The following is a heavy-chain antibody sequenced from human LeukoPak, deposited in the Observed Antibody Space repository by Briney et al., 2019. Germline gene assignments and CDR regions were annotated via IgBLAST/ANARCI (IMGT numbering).Heavy chain of an antibody. J-gene: IGHJ2*01. CDR2: IWYDGSNK. V-gene: IGHV3-33*01. Sequence: ARWAPGQEIEKVAVIWYDGSNKYYADSVKGRFTISRDNSKNTLYLQMNSLRAEDTAVFYCARDLRYCSSTSCYRYFDLWGRGTLVTVSS. CDR3: ARDLRYCSSTSCYRYFDL. D-gene: IGHD2-2*01.